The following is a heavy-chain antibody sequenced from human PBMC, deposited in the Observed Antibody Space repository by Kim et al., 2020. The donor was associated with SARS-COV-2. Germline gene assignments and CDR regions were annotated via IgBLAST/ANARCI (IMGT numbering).Heavy chain of an antibody. CDR3: AREGGDPYSGSYYDGT. V-gene: IGHV3-11*06. Sequence: SVKGRFTISRDNAKNSLYLQMNSLRAEDTAVYYCAREGGDPYSGSYYDGTWGQGTLVTVSS. J-gene: IGHJ4*02. D-gene: IGHD1-26*01.